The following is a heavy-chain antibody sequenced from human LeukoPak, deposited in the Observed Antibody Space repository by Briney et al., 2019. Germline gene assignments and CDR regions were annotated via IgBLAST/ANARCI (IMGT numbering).Heavy chain of an antibody. D-gene: IGHD1-26*01. CDR1: GFSFSDYE. V-gene: IGHV3-48*03. Sequence: GGSLRLSCVVSGFSFSDYEMAWVRQAPGMGLEWISYISNSGDIRRYADAVKGRFAISRDNAKNSVSLQMNSLRADDTGLYFCAGGPQYSGSYGDWGQGALVTVSS. J-gene: IGHJ4*02. CDR3: AGGPQYSGSYGD. CDR2: ISNSGDIR.